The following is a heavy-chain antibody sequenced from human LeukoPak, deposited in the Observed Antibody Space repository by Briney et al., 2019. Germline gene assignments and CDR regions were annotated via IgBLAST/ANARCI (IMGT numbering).Heavy chain of an antibody. Sequence: GGSLRLSCAASGFTFSSYSMNWVRQAPGKGLEWVSSISSSSSYIYYADSVKGRFTISRDNAKNSLYLQMNSLRAEDTAVYYCARAPGVVATTLGDYWGQGTLVTVSS. CDR2: ISSSSSYI. J-gene: IGHJ4*02. V-gene: IGHV3-21*01. CDR1: GFTFSSYS. D-gene: IGHD5-12*01. CDR3: ARAPGVVATTLGDY.